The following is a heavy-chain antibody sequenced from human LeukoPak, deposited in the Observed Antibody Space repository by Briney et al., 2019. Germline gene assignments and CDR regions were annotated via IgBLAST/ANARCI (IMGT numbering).Heavy chain of an antibody. D-gene: IGHD4-23*01. V-gene: IGHV1-18*04. J-gene: IGHJ4*02. CDR1: GYTFTGYY. CDR2: ISAYNGNT. Sequence: ASVKVSCKASGYTFTGYYIHWVRQAPGQGPEWMGWISAYNGNTNYAQKFQGRVTLTKDTSTTTAYMELRSLRSDDTAVYYCAREIEYGGTVCFLYWGQGTLVTVSS. CDR3: AREIEYGGTVCFLY.